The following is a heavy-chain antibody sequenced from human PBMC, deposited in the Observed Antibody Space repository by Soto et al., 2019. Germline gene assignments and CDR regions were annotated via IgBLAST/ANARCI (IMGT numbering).Heavy chain of an antibody. J-gene: IGHJ4*02. CDR2: IIPIFGTA. Sequence: SLKVSCKSSGGTFSSYAISWVRQAPGQGLEWMGGIIPIFGTANYAQKFQGRVTITADESTSTAYMELSSLRSEDTAVYYCARQDYGDYGITWGQGTLVTVSS. CDR1: GGTFSSYA. CDR3: ARQDYGDYGIT. V-gene: IGHV1-69*13. D-gene: IGHD4-17*01.